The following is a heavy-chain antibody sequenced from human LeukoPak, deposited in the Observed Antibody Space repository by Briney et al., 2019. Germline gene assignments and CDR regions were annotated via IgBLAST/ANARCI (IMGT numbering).Heavy chain of an antibody. V-gene: IGHV3-23*01. CDR3: AKGRQLLDP. J-gene: IGHJ5*02. CDR2: ISGSSGTI. Sequence: GGSLGLSCAASGFTFSSYAMSWVRQAPGKGLEWVSSISGSSGTIDYADSVKGRFIISRDNSKNAQYLQMNSLRPEDTAVYYCAKGRQLLDPWGQGTLVTVSS. CDR1: GFTFSSYA. D-gene: IGHD1-7*01.